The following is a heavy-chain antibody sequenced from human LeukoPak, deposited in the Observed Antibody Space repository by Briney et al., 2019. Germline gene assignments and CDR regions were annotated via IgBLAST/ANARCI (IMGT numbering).Heavy chain of an antibody. Sequence: GGSLRLFCAACGFAFSSYAMNWVRQAPGKGLEWVSAISGSGGSTYYADSVKGRFTISRDNSKHTLYLQVNSLRAEDTAVYYCAKDLVVRGVIPIPFDYWGQGTLVTVSS. D-gene: IGHD3-10*01. V-gene: IGHV3-23*01. CDR1: GFAFSSYA. CDR3: AKDLVVRGVIPIPFDY. CDR2: ISGSGGST. J-gene: IGHJ4*02.